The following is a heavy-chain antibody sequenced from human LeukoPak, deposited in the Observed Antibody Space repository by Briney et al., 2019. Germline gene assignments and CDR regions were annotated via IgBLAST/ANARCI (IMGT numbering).Heavy chain of an antibody. D-gene: IGHD3-10*01. Sequence: SETLSLTCTVSGGSISSSTFYWGWIRQPPGKGLEWIGSIYSGGTTYYNPSLKSRVTISIDTSKNQLSLELTSVSAADTAEYYCARGPYYASGTYYPYYYGMDVWGQGTTVTVSS. CDR1: GGSISSSTFY. J-gene: IGHJ6*02. CDR2: IYSGGTT. CDR3: ARGPYYASGTYYPYYYGMDV. V-gene: IGHV4-39*07.